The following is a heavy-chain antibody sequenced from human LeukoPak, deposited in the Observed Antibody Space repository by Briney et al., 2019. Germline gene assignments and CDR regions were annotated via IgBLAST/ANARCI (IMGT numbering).Heavy chain of an antibody. V-gene: IGHV3-48*02. D-gene: IGHD3-9*01. CDR2: ISSSSSTI. CDR1: GFTFSSYS. CDR3: ARTYYDILTGTHHAFDI. J-gene: IGHJ3*02. Sequence: PGGSLRLSCAASGFTFSSYSMNWVRQAPGKGLEWVSYISSSSSTIYYADSVKGRFTISRDNAKNSLYLQMNSLRDEDTAVYYCARTYYDILTGTHHAFDIWGQGTMVTVSS.